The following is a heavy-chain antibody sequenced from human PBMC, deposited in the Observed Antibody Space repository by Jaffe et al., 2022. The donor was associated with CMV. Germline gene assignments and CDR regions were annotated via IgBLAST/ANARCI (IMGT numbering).Heavy chain of an antibody. D-gene: IGHD3-3*01. J-gene: IGHJ5*02. CDR2: IWYDGSNK. V-gene: IGHV3-33*08. Sequence: QVQLVESGGGVVQPGRSLRLSCAASGFTFSSYGMHWVRQAPGKGLEWVAVIWYDGSNKYYADSVKGRFTISRDNSKNTLYLQMNSLRAEDTAVYYCARDGGRTRILHWFDPWGQGTLVTVSS. CDR3: ARDGGRTRILHWFDP. CDR1: GFTFSSYG.